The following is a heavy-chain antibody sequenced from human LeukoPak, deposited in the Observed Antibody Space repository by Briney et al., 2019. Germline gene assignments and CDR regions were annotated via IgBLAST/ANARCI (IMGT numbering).Heavy chain of an antibody. Sequence: GGSLRLSCAASGFTFSSYGMHWVRQAPGKGLEWVAVISYDGSNKYYAGSVKGRFTISRDNSKNTLYLQMNSLRSEDTAVYYCAKGAIYYDSSGFTFSDYWGQGTLVTVSS. CDR1: GFTFSSYG. V-gene: IGHV3-30*18. J-gene: IGHJ4*02. CDR3: AKGAIYYDSSGFTFSDY. D-gene: IGHD3-22*01. CDR2: ISYDGSNK.